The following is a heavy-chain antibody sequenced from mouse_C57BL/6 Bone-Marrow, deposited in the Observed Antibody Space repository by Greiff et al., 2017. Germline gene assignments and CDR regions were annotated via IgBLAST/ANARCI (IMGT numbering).Heavy chain of an antibody. CDR1: GYTFTDYN. Sequence: VQLQQSGPELVKPGASVKMSCKASGYTFTDYNMHWVKQSHGKSLEWIGYINPNNGGTSYNQQFKGKATLTVNKSSSTAYMELRSLTSEESAVYYCARERADWVYGYFDVWGTGTTVTVSS. D-gene: IGHD4-1*01. CDR2: INPNNGGT. CDR3: ARERADWVYGYFDV. V-gene: IGHV1-22*01. J-gene: IGHJ1*03.